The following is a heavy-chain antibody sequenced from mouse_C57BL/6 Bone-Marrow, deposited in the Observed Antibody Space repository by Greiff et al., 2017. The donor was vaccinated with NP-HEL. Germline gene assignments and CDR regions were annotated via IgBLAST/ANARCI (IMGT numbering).Heavy chain of an antibody. CDR3: ARRFYYYGSSY. V-gene: IGHV1-81*01. CDR1: GYTFTSYG. Sequence: LQLQQSGAELARPGASVKLSCKASGYTFTSYGISWVKQRTGQGLEWIGEIYPRSGNTYYNEKFKGKATLTADKSSSTAYMELRSLTSEDSAVYFCARRFYYYGSSYWGQGTTLTVSS. D-gene: IGHD1-1*01. J-gene: IGHJ2*01. CDR2: IYPRSGNT.